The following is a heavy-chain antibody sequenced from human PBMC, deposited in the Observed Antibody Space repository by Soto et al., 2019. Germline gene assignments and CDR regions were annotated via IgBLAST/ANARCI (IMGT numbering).Heavy chain of an antibody. J-gene: IGHJ6*02. CDR1: GYTFTRYG. V-gene: IGHV1-18*01. CDR2: INTYNGNT. Sequence: GASVKVSCKASGYTFTRYGIGWARQAPGQGLEWMGWINTYNGNTNYAQNVQGRVTLTTDTSTSTAYMELRSLRSNDTAIYYCAMVDVYVTTSTQVVWGQGTTVTVSS. D-gene: IGHD3-16*01. CDR3: AMVDVYVTTSTQVV.